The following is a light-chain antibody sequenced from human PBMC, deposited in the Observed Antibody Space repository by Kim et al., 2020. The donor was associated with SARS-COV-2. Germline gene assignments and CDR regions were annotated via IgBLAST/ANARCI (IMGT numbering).Light chain of an antibody. J-gene: IGLJ3*02. Sequence: QSITISCTGTSSDVDGYNYVSWYQQHPSKAPNLMIADVSNRPSGVSNRFSGSKSGNTASLTISGLQAEAEADYYCSSYTSSSTPWVFGGGTQLTVL. CDR1: SSDVDGYNY. CDR2: DVS. CDR3: SSYTSSSTPWV. V-gene: IGLV2-14*03.